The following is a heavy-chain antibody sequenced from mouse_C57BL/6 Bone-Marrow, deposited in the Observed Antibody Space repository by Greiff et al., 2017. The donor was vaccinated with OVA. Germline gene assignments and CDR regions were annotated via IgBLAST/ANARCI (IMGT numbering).Heavy chain of an antibody. CDR3: ARARITTLDYFDY. CDR2: ISSGSSTI. D-gene: IGHD1-1*01. J-gene: IGHJ2*01. Sequence: EVQVVESGGGLVKPGGSLKLSCAASGFTFSDYGMHWVRQAPEKGLEWVAYISSGSSTIYYADTVKGRFTISRDNAKNTLFLQMTSLRSEDTAMDYCARARITTLDYFDYWGQGTTLTVSS. CDR1: GFTFSDYG. V-gene: IGHV5-17*01.